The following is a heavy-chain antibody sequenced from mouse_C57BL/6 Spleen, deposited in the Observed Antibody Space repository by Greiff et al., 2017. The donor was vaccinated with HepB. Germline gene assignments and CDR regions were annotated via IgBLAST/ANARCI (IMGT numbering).Heavy chain of an antibody. Sequence: QVQLQQPGAELVKPGASVKLSCKASGYTFTSYWMHWVKQRPGQGLEWIGMIHPNSGSTNYNEKFKSKATLTVDKSSSTAYMQLSSLTSEDSAVYYWAFITTVVERGYYFDYWGQGTTLTVSS. D-gene: IGHD1-1*01. CDR1: GYTFTSYW. V-gene: IGHV1-64*01. J-gene: IGHJ2*01. CDR2: IHPNSGST. CDR3: AFITTVVERGYYFDY.